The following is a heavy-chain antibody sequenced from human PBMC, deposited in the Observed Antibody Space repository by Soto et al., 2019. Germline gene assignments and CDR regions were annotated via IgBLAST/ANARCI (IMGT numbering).Heavy chain of an antibody. CDR3: PRGGVVVSPRDAFDI. J-gene: IGHJ3*02. V-gene: IGHV6-1*01. CDR1: GDSVSSNSAA. D-gene: IGHD2-15*01. Sequence: SQTRSLTCVISGDSVSSNSAAWNWIRLSPSRGPEWLARTYYRSKWYNDYAVSVKSRITINPDTSKNQFSLQLNSVTPEDTAVYYCPRGGVVVSPRDAFDIWGQGTMVTVSS. CDR2: TYYRSKWYN.